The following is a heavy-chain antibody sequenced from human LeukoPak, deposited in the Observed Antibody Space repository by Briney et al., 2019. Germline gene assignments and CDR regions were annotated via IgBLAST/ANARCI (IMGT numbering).Heavy chain of an antibody. CDR2: IAPGDPAT. Sequence: KDGESLKISCKTSGFIFTAYWIVRVRQVPGKGLECVGMIAPGDPATRYSPSFHGQVTMSADTSLTTAYLQWDSLKASDTAMYYCALRAGYGSARAYADWLDPWGEGTLVTVSS. V-gene: IGHV5-51*01. J-gene: IGHJ5*02. CDR1: GFIFTAYW. CDR3: ALRAGYGSARAYADWLDP. D-gene: IGHD3-10*01.